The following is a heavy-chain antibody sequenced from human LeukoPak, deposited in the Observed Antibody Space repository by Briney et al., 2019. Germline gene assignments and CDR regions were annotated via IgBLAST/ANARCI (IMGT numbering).Heavy chain of an antibody. V-gene: IGHV4-34*01. CDR2: INHSGST. CDR1: GGSFSGYY. CDR3: ARNDYGSGSYYP. J-gene: IGHJ4*02. Sequence: PSETLSLTCAVYGGSFSGYYWSWIRQPPGKGLEWIGEINHSGSTNYNPSLKSRVTISVDTSKNQFSLKLSSVTAADTAVYYCARNDYGSGSYYPWGQGTLVTVSS. D-gene: IGHD3-10*01.